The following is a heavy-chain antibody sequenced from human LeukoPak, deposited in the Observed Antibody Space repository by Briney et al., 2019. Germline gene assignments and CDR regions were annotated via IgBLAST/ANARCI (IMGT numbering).Heavy chain of an antibody. D-gene: IGHD3-3*01. CDR2: ISDSGST. V-gene: IGHV4-59*01. Sequence: SETLSLTCTVSGDSISSYYWSWIRQPPRKRLEWIGCISDSGSTNYNPSLKSRVTISVDTSKSQFSLKLSSVTAADTAVYYCARGRLLEWFDSWGQGTLVSVSS. CDR1: GDSISSYY. CDR3: ARGRLLEWFDS. J-gene: IGHJ5*02.